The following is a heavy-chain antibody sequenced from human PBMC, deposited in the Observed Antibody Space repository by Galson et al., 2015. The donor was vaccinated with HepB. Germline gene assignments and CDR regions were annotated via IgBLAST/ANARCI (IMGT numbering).Heavy chain of an antibody. Sequence: SLRLSCAAPGFTFSDYYMSWIRQAPGKGLEWVSYISSSSSYTNYADSVKGRFTISRDNAKNSLYLQMNSLRAEDTAVYYCARDRDSSSWYWGDAFDIWGQGTMVTVSS. D-gene: IGHD6-13*01. CDR3: ARDRDSSSWYWGDAFDI. V-gene: IGHV3-11*06. CDR2: ISSSSSYT. J-gene: IGHJ3*02. CDR1: GFTFSDYY.